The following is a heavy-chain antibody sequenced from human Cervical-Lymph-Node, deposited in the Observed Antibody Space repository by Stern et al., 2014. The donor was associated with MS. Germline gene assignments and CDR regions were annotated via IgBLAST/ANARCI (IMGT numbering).Heavy chain of an antibody. CDR1: GGTFSSYT. D-gene: IGHD1-26*01. CDR3: ARNRGSYRHAEFDF. CDR2: ISHVLGIT. Sequence: VQLEESGAEVREPGSSVTVSCRASGGTFSSYTITWVRQAPGQGLEWGGRISHVLGITNYAQNFQGRVTITADKSSGTAYLDLNSLRSEDTAVYFCARNRGSYRHAEFDFWGQGTLVSVSS. J-gene: IGHJ4*02. V-gene: IGHV1-69*09.